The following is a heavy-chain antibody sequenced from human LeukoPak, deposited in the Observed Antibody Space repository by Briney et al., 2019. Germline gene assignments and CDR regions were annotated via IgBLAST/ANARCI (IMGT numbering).Heavy chain of an antibody. CDR3: ARSRTVRGDNWFDP. CDR2: MNPNSGNT. V-gene: IGHV1-8*01. J-gene: IGHJ5*02. Sequence: ASVKVSCKASGYTFTSYDINWVRQATGQGLEWMGWMNPNSGNTGYAQKFQGRVTMTRNTSISTAYMELSSLRSEDTAVYYCARSRTVRGDNWFDPWGQGTLVTVSS. D-gene: IGHD3-10*01. CDR1: GYTFTSYD.